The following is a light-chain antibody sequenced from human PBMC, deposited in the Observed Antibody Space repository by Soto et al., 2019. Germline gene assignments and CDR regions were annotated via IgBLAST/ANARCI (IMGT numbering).Light chain of an antibody. CDR3: QQYESLPLT. V-gene: IGKV1-5*01. J-gene: IGKJ5*01. Sequence: DIQMIQPPSSLAASVGDRVTITCRASQSISSWLAWYQQKPGKAPKLLIYDASSLESGVPSRFSGSGSGTGFTFTISSLQPEDFATYYCQQYESLPLTFGQGTRLE. CDR2: DAS. CDR1: QSISSW.